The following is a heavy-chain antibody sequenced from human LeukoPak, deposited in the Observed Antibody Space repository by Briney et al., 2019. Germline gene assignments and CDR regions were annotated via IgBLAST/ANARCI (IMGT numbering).Heavy chain of an antibody. CDR3: AKDATPRNAIWDYFDL. D-gene: IGHD1-7*01. CDR2: VGGGDDA. V-gene: IGHV3-23*01. CDR1: GISFNIHA. Sequence: GGSLRLSCAASGISFNIHAMHWVRQAPGKGLEWVSSVGGGDDAYYADSVKGRFTVSRDDSKNTVYLQMNTLRGEDTAMYYCAKDATPRNAIWDYFDLWGQGTLVTVSS. J-gene: IGHJ5*02.